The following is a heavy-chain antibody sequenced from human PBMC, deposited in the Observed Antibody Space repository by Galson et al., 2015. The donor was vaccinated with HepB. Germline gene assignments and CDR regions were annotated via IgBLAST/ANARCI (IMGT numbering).Heavy chain of an antibody. J-gene: IGHJ5*02. CDR2: IYYSGST. Sequence: SETLSLTCTVSGGSISTTSYYWGWIRQPPGKGLEWIGNIYYSGSTYYNPSLTSRVTISVDTSKNQFSLKVSSVTAADTAVYYCARRGNGFDPWGQGSLVTVSS. CDR3: ARRGNGFDP. V-gene: IGHV4-39*01. CDR1: GGSISTTSYY.